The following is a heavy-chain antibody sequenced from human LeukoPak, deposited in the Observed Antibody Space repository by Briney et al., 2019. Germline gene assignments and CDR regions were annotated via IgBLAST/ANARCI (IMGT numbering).Heavy chain of an antibody. J-gene: IGHJ6*03. CDR3: ARELVDYDFWSGYSRSGYYYYMDV. V-gene: IGHV4-31*03. Sequence: PSETLSLTCTVSGGSISSGGYYWSWLRQHPGKGLEWIGYIYYSGSTYYNPSLKSRVTISVDTSKYQFSLKLSSVTAADTAVYYCARELVDYDFWSGYSRSGYYYYMDVWGKGTTVTVSS. CDR2: IYYSGST. D-gene: IGHD3-3*01. CDR1: GGSISSGGYY.